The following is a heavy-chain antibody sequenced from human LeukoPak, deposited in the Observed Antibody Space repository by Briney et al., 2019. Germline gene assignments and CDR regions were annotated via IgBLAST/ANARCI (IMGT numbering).Heavy chain of an antibody. CDR1: GVDFSTYS. CDR2: ISSSSSNI. Sequence: GGSLRLSCAASGVDFSTYSIDWVRQAPGKGLEWVSYISSSSSNIYHAESVKGRFTISRDNAKNSLHLQMNSLRAEDTAVYYCARVGRSGWTVDYWGQGTLVPVSS. J-gene: IGHJ4*02. CDR3: ARVGRSGWTVDY. V-gene: IGHV3-48*04. D-gene: IGHD6-19*01.